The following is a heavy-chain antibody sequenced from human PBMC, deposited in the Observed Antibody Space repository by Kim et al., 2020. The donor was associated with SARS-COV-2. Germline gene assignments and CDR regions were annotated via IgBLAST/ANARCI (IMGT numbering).Heavy chain of an antibody. V-gene: IGHV1-69*13. CDR3: ARLNSGERYYYGMDV. CDR1: GGTFSSYA. Sequence: SVKVSCKASGGTFSSYAISWVRQAPGQGLEWMGGIIPIFGTANYAQKFQGRVTITADESTSTAYMELSSLRSEDTAVYYCARLNSGERYYYGMDVWGQGTTVTVSS. D-gene: IGHD1-26*01. CDR2: IIPIFGTA. J-gene: IGHJ6*02.